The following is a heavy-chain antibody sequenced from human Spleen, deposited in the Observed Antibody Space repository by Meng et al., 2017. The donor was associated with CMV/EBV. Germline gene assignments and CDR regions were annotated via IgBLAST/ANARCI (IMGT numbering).Heavy chain of an antibody. J-gene: IGHJ4*02. V-gene: IGHV3-23*01. CDR3: AKAYDYTDYRLFFDY. Sequence: SGFTFINYAISWVRQAPGKGQEWVSAISGGADSTFYADSVKGRFTISRDNSNDTLFLLMNSLRAEDTAVYYCAKAYDYTDYRLFFDYWGQGTLVTVSS. D-gene: IGHD4-11*01. CDR1: GFTFINYA. CDR2: ISGGADST.